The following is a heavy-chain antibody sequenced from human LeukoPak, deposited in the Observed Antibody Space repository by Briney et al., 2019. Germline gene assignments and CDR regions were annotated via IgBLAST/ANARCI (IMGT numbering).Heavy chain of an antibody. CDR3: ARTGAAGWHIYYYYYMDV. D-gene: IGHD1-26*01. J-gene: IGHJ6*03. V-gene: IGHV1-2*02. CDR1: GYTFTGYY. Sequence: ASVKVSCKASGYTFTGYYMHWVRQAPGQGLEWMGWINPNSGGTNYAQKFQGRVTITRSTSISTAYMELSSLRSEDTAVYYCARTGAAGWHIYYYYYMDVWGKGTTVTVSS. CDR2: INPNSGGT.